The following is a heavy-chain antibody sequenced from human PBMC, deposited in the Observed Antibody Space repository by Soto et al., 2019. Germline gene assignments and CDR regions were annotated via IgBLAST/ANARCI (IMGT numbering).Heavy chain of an antibody. J-gene: IGHJ4*02. D-gene: IGHD2-15*01. Sequence: GGSLRLSCAASGMTFNNHGMGWVRQAPGKGLEWVSSISESGATTYYGDPVKGRFTITRDNSNNTLYLQMNSLRAEDTALYYCARVLYCSGGGCYSIFDYWGQGTPVTVSS. V-gene: IGHV3-23*01. CDR3: ARVLYCSGGGCYSIFDY. CDR1: GMTFNNHG. CDR2: ISESGATT.